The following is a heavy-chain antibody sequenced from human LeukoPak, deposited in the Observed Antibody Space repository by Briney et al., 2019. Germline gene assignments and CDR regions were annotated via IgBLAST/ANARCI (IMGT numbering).Heavy chain of an antibody. J-gene: IGHJ4*02. V-gene: IGHV4-34*01. CDR1: GGSFSGYY. CDR3: ARDHNASVFDY. CDR2: INHSGST. D-gene: IGHD1-1*01. Sequence: SETLSLTCAVYGGSFSGYYWSWIRQPPGKGLEGIGEINHSGSTNYNPSLKSRVTISVDTSKNQFSLKLSSVTAADTAVYYCARDHNASVFDYWGQGTLVTVSS.